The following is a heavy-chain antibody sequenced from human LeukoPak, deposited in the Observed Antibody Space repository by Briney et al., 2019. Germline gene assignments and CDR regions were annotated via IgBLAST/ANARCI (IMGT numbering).Heavy chain of an antibody. V-gene: IGHV4-61*02. D-gene: IGHD5-24*01. J-gene: IGHJ3*02. Sequence: SETLSLTCTVSGGSITSAGYYWTWIRQPAGKGLEWIGRIYTSGSTNYNPSLKSRVTISVDKSKNQFSLKLSSMTAADTAMYYCARYVSINAGATIIGAFDIWGQGTMVTVSS. CDR3: ARYVSINAGATIIGAFDI. CDR1: GGSITSAGYY. CDR2: IYTSGST.